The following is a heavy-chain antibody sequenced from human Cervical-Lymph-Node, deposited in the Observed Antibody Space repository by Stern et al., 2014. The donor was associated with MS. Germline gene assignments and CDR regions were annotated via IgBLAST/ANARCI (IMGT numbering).Heavy chain of an antibody. CDR3: AGPRYNS. J-gene: IGHJ4*02. CDR1: GDTFISYA. CDR2: IIPMFGTA. D-gene: IGHD3-9*01. V-gene: IGHV1-69*06. Sequence: QVQLVQSGAEVKTPGSSVKVSCKASGDTFISYAITWVRQAPGQGLEWMGDIIPMFGTANYAQKFQDRVTITADKSTSTAYMEVNSLNSEDTAVYYCAGPRYNSWGQGTQVIVSS.